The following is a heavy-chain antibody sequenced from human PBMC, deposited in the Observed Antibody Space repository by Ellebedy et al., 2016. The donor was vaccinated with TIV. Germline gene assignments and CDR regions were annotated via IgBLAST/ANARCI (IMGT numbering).Heavy chain of an antibody. Sequence: GESLKISCAASGFTFSSYAMHWVRQAPGKGLEWVAVISYDGSNKYYADSVKGRFTISRDHSKNTLYLQMNSLRAEDTAVYYCARPLFYSSSWYIPLGYWGQGTLVTVSS. D-gene: IGHD6-13*01. J-gene: IGHJ4*02. CDR1: GFTFSSYA. CDR2: ISYDGSNK. V-gene: IGHV3-30-3*01. CDR3: ARPLFYSSSWYIPLGY.